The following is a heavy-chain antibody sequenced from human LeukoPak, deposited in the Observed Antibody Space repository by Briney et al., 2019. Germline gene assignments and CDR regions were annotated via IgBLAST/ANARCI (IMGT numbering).Heavy chain of an antibody. CDR2: ITGNGATR. CDR1: GLTLSAYA. D-gene: IGHD4-17*01. J-gene: IGHJ5*02. V-gene: IGHV3-23*01. Sequence: GGSLSLSCAAPGLTLSAYAVTWVRQAPGKGLEWVSSITGNGATRVYSDSAKGRFTTSWDNSKNMVYLQLNSLRVEDTALYYCTKDPNGDYIGAFDAWGQGTLVTVSS. CDR3: TKDPNGDYIGAFDA.